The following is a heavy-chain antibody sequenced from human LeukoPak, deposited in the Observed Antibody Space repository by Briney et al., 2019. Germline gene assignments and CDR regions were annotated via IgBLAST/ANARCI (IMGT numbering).Heavy chain of an antibody. J-gene: IGHJ6*02. V-gene: IGHV3-7*01. CDR3: ARDGRNRAYYYYYGMDV. CDR2: IKQDGSEK. Sequence: PGGSLRLSCAASGFTFSSYWMSWVRQAPGKGLEWVANIKQDGSEKYYVDSVKGRFTISRDNAKNSLYLQMNSLKAEDTAVYYCARDGRNRAYYYYYGMDVWGQGTTVTVSS. CDR1: GFTFSSYW. D-gene: IGHD1-14*01.